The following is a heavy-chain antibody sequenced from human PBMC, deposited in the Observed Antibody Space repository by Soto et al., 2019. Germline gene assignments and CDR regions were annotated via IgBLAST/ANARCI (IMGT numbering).Heavy chain of an antibody. CDR3: ARPPPGAVGATRPWFDP. V-gene: IGHV1-2*02. CDR1: GYTFTGYY. J-gene: IGHJ5*02. Sequence: GAPVKVSCKASGYTFTGYYMHWVRQAPGQGLEWMGWINPNSGGTNYAQKFQGRVTMTRDTSISTAYMELSRLRSDDTAVYYCARPPPGAVGATRPWFDPWGQGTLVTVSS. D-gene: IGHD1-26*01. CDR2: INPNSGGT.